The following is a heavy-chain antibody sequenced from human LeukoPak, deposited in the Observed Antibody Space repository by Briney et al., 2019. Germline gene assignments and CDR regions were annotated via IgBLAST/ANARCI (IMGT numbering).Heavy chain of an antibody. CDR1: GFSFSLYG. CDR2: IWAAGNDD. CDR3: ARLSSFAFDI. D-gene: IGHD3-16*02. Sequence: PGGSLRLSCGASGFSFSLYGMHWVRQAPGEGLEWVAFIWAAGNDDFYADSAKGRFTISRDNSKNTLYLQMNSLRAEDTAVYYCARLSSFAFDIWGQGTMVTVSS. J-gene: IGHJ3*02. V-gene: IGHV3-33*01.